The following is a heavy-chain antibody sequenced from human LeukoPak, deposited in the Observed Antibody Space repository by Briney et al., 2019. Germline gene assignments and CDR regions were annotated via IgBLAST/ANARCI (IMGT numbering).Heavy chain of an antibody. CDR1: GFTVSSNY. V-gene: IGHV3-66*02. CDR3: AKDNPVCDY. Sequence: PGGSLRLSCAASGFTVSSNYMSWVRQAPGKGLEWVSVIYSGGSTYYADSVKGRFTISRDDSKNTLYLQMHSLTSDDTALYYCAKDNPVCDYWGQGTLVTVSS. CDR2: IYSGGST. J-gene: IGHJ4*02. D-gene: IGHD3-16*01.